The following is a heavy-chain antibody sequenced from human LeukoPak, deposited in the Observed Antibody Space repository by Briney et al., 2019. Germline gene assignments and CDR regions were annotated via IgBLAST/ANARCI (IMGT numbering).Heavy chain of an antibody. V-gene: IGHV4-34*01. CDR2: INHSGST. CDR3: ARGRMITFGGVIVPGGY. CDR1: GGSFSGYY. Sequence: SETLSLTCAVYGGSFSGYYWSWIRQPPGKGLEWIGEINHSGSTNYNPSLKSRVTISVDTSKNQFSLKLSSVTAADTAVYYCARGRMITFGGVIVPGGYWRQGTLVTVSS. D-gene: IGHD3-16*02. J-gene: IGHJ4*02.